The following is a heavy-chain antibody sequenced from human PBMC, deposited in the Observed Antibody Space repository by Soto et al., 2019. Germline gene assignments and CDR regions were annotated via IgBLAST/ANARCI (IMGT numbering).Heavy chain of an antibody. J-gene: IGHJ5*02. CDR3: TRALLVFAIFGVLQTGDP. D-gene: IGHD3-3*01. Sequence: QVQLVQSGAEVKRPGASVKVSCKASGYSVTSYAIHWVRQAPGQRLEWMGWINPDNGNTKYSQTFQGRVTLLRDTSATTVDMHLTSLTSEGTAVYYCTRALLVFAIFGVLQTGDPCGQGTLVTVS. CDR2: INPDNGNT. V-gene: IGHV1-3*01. CDR1: GYSVTSYA.